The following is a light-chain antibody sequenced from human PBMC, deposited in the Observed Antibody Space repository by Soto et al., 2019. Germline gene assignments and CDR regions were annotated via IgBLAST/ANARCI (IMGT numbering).Light chain of an antibody. CDR1: QSVISN. V-gene: IGKV3-15*01. CDR2: GAS. CDR3: QQYHKWPPIT. J-gene: IGKJ5*01. Sequence: EILMTQSPATLSVYQRERVTLXXRASQSVISNLSWYQQKPGQAPRLVXSGASTRATGSPARFSGSGSETEFTLTIISLQSEDFGAYYCQQYHKWPPITSGQGTRLDIK.